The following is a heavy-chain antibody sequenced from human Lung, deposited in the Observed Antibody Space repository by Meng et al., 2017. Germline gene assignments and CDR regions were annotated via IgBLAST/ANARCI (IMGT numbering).Heavy chain of an antibody. Sequence: LQCSGGVQGPGVSVHGSLQPARYTCTDTLYSVPLHTGRELERIGCMNPKNGNTGYAQKFQVRGTMTRDTSISTAYLELSSLRSEDTAVYYCARGSVGEYCSGGGSCYHFDHWGQGTLVTVSS. CDR2: MNPKNGNT. CDR1: RYTCTDT. CDR3: ARGSVGEYCSGGGSCYHFDH. D-gene: IGHD2-15*01. V-gene: IGHV1-8*01. J-gene: IGHJ4*02.